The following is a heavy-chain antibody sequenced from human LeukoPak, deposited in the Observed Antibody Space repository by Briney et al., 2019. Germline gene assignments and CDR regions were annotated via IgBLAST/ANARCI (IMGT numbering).Heavy chain of an antibody. D-gene: IGHD3-22*01. V-gene: IGHV4-38-2*02. Sequence: SETLSLTCTVSGYSIGSGYYWGWIRQPPGKGLEWIGSIYHSGSTYYNPSLKSRVTISVDTSKNQFSLKLSSVTAADTAVYYCARDYYDSSGYLPFYNWGQGTLVTVSS. CDR2: IYHSGST. CDR1: GYSIGSGYY. J-gene: IGHJ4*02. CDR3: ARDYYDSSGYLPFYN.